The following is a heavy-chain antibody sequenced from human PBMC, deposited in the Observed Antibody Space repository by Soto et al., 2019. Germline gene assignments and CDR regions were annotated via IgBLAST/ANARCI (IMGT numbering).Heavy chain of an antibody. V-gene: IGHV4-31*03. D-gene: IGHD4-4*01. Sequence: QVQLQESGPGLVKPSQTLSLTCTVSGGSISSGGYYWSWIRQHPGKGLEWIGYIYYRGSTYYNPCLKSRVTVSVDTSKNQFSLKLSSVTAADTAVYYCARAWAEGTTVTTWGQGTLVTVCS. J-gene: IGHJ4*02. CDR3: ARAWAEGTTVTT. CDR2: IYYRGST. CDR1: GGSISSGGYY.